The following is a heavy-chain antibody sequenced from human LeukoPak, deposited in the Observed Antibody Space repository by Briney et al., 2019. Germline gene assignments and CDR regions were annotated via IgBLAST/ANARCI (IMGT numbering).Heavy chain of an antibody. V-gene: IGHV3-33*01. Sequence: GRSLRLSCAASGFTFSSYGMHWVRQAPGKGLEWVAVIWYDGSNKYYADSVKGRFTISRDNSKNTLYLRMNSLRAEDTAVYYCASSSRRLSPFDYWGQGTLVTVSS. D-gene: IGHD6-13*01. J-gene: IGHJ4*02. CDR1: GFTFSSYG. CDR3: ASSSRRLSPFDY. CDR2: IWYDGSNK.